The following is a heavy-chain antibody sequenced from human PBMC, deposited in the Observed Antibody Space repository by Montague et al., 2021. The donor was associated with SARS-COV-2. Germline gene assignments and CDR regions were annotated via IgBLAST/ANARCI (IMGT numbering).Heavy chain of an antibody. CDR1: GGSISPYY. CDR3: ARWGEYYDSPYYYYALDV. J-gene: IGHJ6*02. D-gene: IGHD3-3*01. CDR2: TSYSGST. V-gene: IGHV4-59*12. Sequence: SETLSLTCTVSGGSISPYYWSWIRHSPGKGLVCMGYTSYSGSTDYNPPPNSSVTISIDTSKNQFSLKLSSVTAADTAAYYCARWGEYYDSPYYYYALDVWGQGTPVAVSS.